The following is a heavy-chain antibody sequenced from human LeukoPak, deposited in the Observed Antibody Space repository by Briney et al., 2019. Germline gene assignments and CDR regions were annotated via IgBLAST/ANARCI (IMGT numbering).Heavy chain of an antibody. V-gene: IGHV3-7*01. J-gene: IGHJ4*02. D-gene: IGHD1-26*01. Sequence: GGALRLSCAPSGFSFSSYWMRWVRQAPGEGREGVADIKQDGSETYYVDSVKGRFTISRDNAKNSLYLQMNSLRAEDTAVYYCARRRYSGSSQHFDYWGQGTLVTASS. CDR2: IKQDGSET. CDR1: GFSFSSYW. CDR3: ARRRYSGSSQHFDY.